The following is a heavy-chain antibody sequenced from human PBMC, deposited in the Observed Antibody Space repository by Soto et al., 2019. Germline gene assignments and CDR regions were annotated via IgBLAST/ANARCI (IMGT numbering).Heavy chain of an antibody. D-gene: IGHD2-8*02. Sequence: SETLSLTCAVSGGSLSSSKWWSWVRQPPGKGLEWIGEIYHSGSTNYNPSLKSRVTISVDTSKNQFSLKLTSVTAADTAVYYCARDKITGLFDYWGQGTPVTVSS. V-gene: IGHV4-4*02. CDR2: IYHSGST. CDR3: ARDKITGLFDY. J-gene: IGHJ4*02. CDR1: GGSLSSSKW.